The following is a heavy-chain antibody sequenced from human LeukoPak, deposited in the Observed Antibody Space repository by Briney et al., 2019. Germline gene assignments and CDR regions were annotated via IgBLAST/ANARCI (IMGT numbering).Heavy chain of an antibody. CDR3: ARYADSIFSTPHNWLDP. CDR1: GYSFTSYW. CDR2: IYLGDSDT. Sequence: GGPLNTSCKCSGYSFTSYWIGGVGPIPGRGGEWVGIIYLGDSDTKYNPSFQGQSPTSGGKSISTASLQCSRLKGSETAIYYCARYADSIFSTPHNWLDPWRQGPLLTVSS. J-gene: IGHJ5*02. V-gene: IGHV5-51*01. D-gene: IGHD3-3*02.